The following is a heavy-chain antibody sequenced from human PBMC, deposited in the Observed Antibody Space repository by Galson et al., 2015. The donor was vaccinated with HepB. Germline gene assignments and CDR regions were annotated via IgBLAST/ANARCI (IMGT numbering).Heavy chain of an antibody. J-gene: IGHJ4*02. CDR2: IYNGGST. V-gene: IGHV3-66*01. Sequence: SLRLSCAASGFTVSSNYMSWVRQAPGKGLEWVSVIYNGGSTYYADSVKGRFTISRDNSKNTLYLQMNSLRAEDTAVYYCARAGGPSIAARPVYFDYWGQGTLVTVSS. CDR3: ARAGGPSIAARPVYFDY. CDR1: GFTVSSNY. D-gene: IGHD6-6*01.